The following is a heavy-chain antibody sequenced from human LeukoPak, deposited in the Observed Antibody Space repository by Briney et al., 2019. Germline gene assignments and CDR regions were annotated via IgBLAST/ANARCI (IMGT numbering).Heavy chain of an antibody. CDR2: ISSNGGST. J-gene: IGHJ4*02. CDR3: ARDQSPYYSSGWHPVGY. D-gene: IGHD6-19*01. CDR1: GFTFSSYA. V-gene: IGHV3-64*01. Sequence: PGGSLRLSCAASGFTFSSYAMHWVRQAPGKGLEYVSAISSNGGSTYYANSVKGRFTISRDNSKNTLYLQMGSLRAEDMAVYYCARDQSPYYSSGWHPVGYWGQGTLVTVSS.